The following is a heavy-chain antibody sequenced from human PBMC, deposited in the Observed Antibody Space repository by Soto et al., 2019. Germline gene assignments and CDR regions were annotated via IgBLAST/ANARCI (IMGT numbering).Heavy chain of an antibody. CDR1: GGTFSSYT. D-gene: IGHD3-10*01. CDR3: ARDPGITMVRGDNNGLGY. CDR2: IIPIPGIA. J-gene: IGHJ4*02. Sequence: QVQLVQSGAEVKKPGSSVKVSCKASGGTFSSYTISWVRQAPGQGLEWMGRIIPIPGIANYAQKFQGRVTITADKSPNTADMELRSLRSEDTAVYYCARDPGITMVRGDNNGLGYWGQGTLVTVSS. V-gene: IGHV1-69*08.